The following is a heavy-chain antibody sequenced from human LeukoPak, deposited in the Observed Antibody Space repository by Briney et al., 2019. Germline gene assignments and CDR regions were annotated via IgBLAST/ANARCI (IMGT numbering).Heavy chain of an antibody. CDR3: ARHLYGGYELDY. D-gene: IGHD5-12*01. CDR2: IYHSGST. CDR1: GYSISSGYY. V-gene: IGHV4-38-2*01. J-gene: IGHJ4*02. Sequence: SETLSLTCAVSGYSISSGYYWGWIRQPPGKGLEWIGSIYHSGSTYYNPSLKSRVTISVDTSKNQFSLKLSSVTAADTAVYYCARHLYGGYELDYWGQGTLVTVSS.